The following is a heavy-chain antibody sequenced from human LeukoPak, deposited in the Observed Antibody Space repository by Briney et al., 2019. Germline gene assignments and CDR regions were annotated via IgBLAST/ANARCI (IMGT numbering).Heavy chain of an antibody. CDR3: AKERPTTTAFDY. D-gene: IGHD1-1*01. J-gene: IGHJ4*02. CDR2: ISGSGAST. Sequence: GGSLRLTCAASGFTFSSYAMSWVRQAPGKGPEWVSLISGSGASTYYADSMKGRFTISRDNSKNTLYLQMNSLRAEDTAVYYCAKERPTTTAFDYWGQGTLVTVSS. V-gene: IGHV3-23*01. CDR1: GFTFSSYA.